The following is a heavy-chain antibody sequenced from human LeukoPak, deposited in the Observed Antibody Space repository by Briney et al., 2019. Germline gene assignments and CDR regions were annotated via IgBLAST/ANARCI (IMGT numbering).Heavy chain of an antibody. CDR3: AKGSIYSSSWYYFDY. V-gene: IGHV3-23*01. Sequence: PGGSLRLSCAASGFTFSSYAMSWVRQAPGKGLEWISGFSRDVFTAHYADSVKGRFSISRDISQNTLYLQMNSPRADDTAVYYCAKGSIYSSSWYYFDYWGQGTLVTVSS. CDR1: GFTFSSYA. D-gene: IGHD6-13*01. J-gene: IGHJ4*02. CDR2: FSRDVFTA.